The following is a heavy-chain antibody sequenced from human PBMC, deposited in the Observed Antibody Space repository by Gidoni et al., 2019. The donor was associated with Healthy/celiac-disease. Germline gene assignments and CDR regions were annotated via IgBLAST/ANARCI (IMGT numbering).Heavy chain of an antibody. CDR3: ARGGYYYDSSGYYSPYYYYGMDV. CDR2: IIPIFGTA. V-gene: IGHV1-69*06. J-gene: IGHJ6*02. Sequence: QVQLVQSGAEVKKPGSSVKVSCKASGGTFSSYAISWVRQAPGQGLEWMGGIIPIFGTANYAQKFQGRVTITADKSTSTAYMELSSLRSEDTAVYYCARGGYYYDSSGYYSPYYYYGMDVWGQGTTVTVSS. CDR1: GGTFSSYA. D-gene: IGHD3-22*01.